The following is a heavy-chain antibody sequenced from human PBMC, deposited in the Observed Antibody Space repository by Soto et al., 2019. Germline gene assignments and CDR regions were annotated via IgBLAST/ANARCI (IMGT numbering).Heavy chain of an antibody. Sequence: GGSMRLSCAASGFPFSSYAMSWVRQAPGKGLEWVSGMSGSGGSTFYADSVKGRFTISRDNSKNTLYLQMNSLRADDTALYYCAKDRIAVAGPLFDYWGQGTLVTVSS. CDR1: GFPFSSYA. CDR3: AKDRIAVAGPLFDY. D-gene: IGHD6-19*01. J-gene: IGHJ4*02. CDR2: MSGSGGST. V-gene: IGHV3-23*01.